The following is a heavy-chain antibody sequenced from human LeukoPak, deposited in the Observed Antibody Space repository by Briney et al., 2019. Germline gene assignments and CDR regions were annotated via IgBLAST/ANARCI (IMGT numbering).Heavy chain of an antibody. CDR3: ASTYDSSGYYPHDAFDI. V-gene: IGHV3-21*01. D-gene: IGHD3-22*01. J-gene: IGHJ3*02. CDR2: INSSSSYI. CDR1: GFTFSSYS. Sequence: GGSLRLSCAASGFTFSSYSMNWVRQAPGKGLEWVSSINSSSSYIYYADSVKGRFTISRDNAKNSLYLQMNSLRAEDTAVYYCASTYDSSGYYPHDAFDIWGQGTMVTVSS.